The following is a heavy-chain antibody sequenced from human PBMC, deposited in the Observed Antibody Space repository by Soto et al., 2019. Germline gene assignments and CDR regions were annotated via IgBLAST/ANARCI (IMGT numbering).Heavy chain of an antibody. CDR1: GGTFSSYA. V-gene: IGHV1-69*13. CDR3: ARILREYYDFWSGYQYYFDY. J-gene: IGHJ4*02. Sequence: SVKVSCKASGGTFSSYAISWVRQAPGQGLEWMGGIIPIFGTANYAQKFQGRVTITADESTSTAYMELSSLRSEDTAVYYCARILREYYDFWSGYQYYFDYWGQGTLVTVSS. CDR2: IIPIFGTA. D-gene: IGHD3-3*01.